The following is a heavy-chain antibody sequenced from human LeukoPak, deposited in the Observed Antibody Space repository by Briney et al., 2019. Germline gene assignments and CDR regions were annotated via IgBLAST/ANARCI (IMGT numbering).Heavy chain of an antibody. CDR3: ARDRAYYDTRADDAFDI. Sequence: ASVKVSCKASGYTFTSYDINWVRQATGQGLEWMGWMNPNSGNTGYAQKFQGRVTMTRDTSTSTVYMELSSLRSEDTAVYYCARDRAYYDTRADDAFDIWGQGTMVTVSS. D-gene: IGHD3-22*01. J-gene: IGHJ3*02. V-gene: IGHV1-8*01. CDR1: GYTFTSYD. CDR2: MNPNSGNT.